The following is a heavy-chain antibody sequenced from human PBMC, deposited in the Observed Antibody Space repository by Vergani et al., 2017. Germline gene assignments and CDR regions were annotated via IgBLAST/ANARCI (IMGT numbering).Heavy chain of an antibody. D-gene: IGHD3-10*01. V-gene: IGHV4-30-4*08. J-gene: IGHJ6*02. Sequence: QVQLQESGPGLVKPSQTLSLTCTVSGGSISSGDYYWSWIRQPPGKGLEWIGYIYYSGSTYYNPSLKSRVTISVDTSKNQFSLKLSSVTAADTAVYYCARTTVRGGRYYYYYGMDVWGQGTTVTVSS. CDR1: GGSISSGDYY. CDR3: ARTTVRGGRYYYYYGMDV. CDR2: IYYSGST.